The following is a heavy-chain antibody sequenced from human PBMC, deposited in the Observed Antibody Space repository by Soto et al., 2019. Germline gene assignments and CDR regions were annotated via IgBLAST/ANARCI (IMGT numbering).Heavy chain of an antibody. V-gene: IGHV4-34*01. CDR1: GGSFSGHS. CDR3: ARMSLAARPLSWFDP. D-gene: IGHD6-6*01. Sequence: SETLSLTCAVYGGSFSGHSWTWIRQSPGKGLEWIGDINHSGRVNYSPSLKSRVTISLDTSKNQFSLTLSSVTAADTAVYYCARMSLAARPLSWFDPWGQGTLVTVSS. J-gene: IGHJ5*02. CDR2: INHSGRV.